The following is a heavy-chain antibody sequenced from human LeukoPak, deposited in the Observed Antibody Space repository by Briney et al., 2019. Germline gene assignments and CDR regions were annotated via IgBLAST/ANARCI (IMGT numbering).Heavy chain of an antibody. CDR3: ARDSGSYRYYFYGMDV. CDR1: GFTFSSYG. Sequence: GGSLRLSCAASGFTFSSYGMHWVRQAPGKGLEWVAVIWYDGSNKYYADPVKGRFTISRDNSRNTLYLQMNSLRAEDTAVYYCARDSGSYRYYFYGMDVWGQGTTVTVSS. J-gene: IGHJ6*02. V-gene: IGHV3-33*01. D-gene: IGHD1-26*01. CDR2: IWYDGSNK.